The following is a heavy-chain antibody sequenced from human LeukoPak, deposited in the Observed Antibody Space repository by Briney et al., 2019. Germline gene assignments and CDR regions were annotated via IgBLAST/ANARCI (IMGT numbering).Heavy chain of an antibody. CDR1: GFTFSDYY. Sequence: GGSLRLSCAASGFTFSDYYTNWIRQAPGKGLEWVSHISSSSGYTNYADSVKGRFTISRDNAKNSLYLQMNSLRAEDTAIYYCARDVTSSGWGGRIDYWGQGTLVTVS. CDR3: ARDVTSSGWGGRIDY. V-gene: IGHV3-11*05. D-gene: IGHD6-19*01. CDR2: ISSSSGYT. J-gene: IGHJ4*02.